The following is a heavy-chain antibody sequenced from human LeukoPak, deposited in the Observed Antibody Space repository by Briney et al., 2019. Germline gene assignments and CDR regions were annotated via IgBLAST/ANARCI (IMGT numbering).Heavy chain of an antibody. D-gene: IGHD4-23*01. Sequence: SETLSLTCTVSGGTISSGGYYWSWIRQHPGKGLEWIGYIYYSGSTYYNPSLRSRVTISGDTSKNQFSLNLSSVTAAVTAVYYCARGMTVVILDYWGQGTLVTVSS. CDR1: GGTISSGGYY. CDR2: IYYSGST. V-gene: IGHV4-31*03. J-gene: IGHJ4*02. CDR3: ARGMTVVILDY.